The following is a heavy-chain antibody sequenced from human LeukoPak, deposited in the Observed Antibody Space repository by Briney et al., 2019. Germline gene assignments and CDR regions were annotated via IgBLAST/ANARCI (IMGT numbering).Heavy chain of an antibody. CDR2: INPNSGGT. CDR3: AREPYDSSGLDAFDI. J-gene: IGHJ3*02. Sequence: ASVKVSCKASGYTFIVYYMHWVRQPPGQGLEWMGWINPNSGGTNYAQKFQGRVIMTTDTSMSTAYMELSRLTSDDTAVYYCAREPYDSSGLDAFDIWGQGTMVTVSS. V-gene: IGHV1-2*02. D-gene: IGHD3-22*01. CDR1: GYTFIVYY.